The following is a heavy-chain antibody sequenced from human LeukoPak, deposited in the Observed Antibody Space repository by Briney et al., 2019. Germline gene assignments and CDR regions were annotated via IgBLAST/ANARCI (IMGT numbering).Heavy chain of an antibody. CDR2: ISGYGGST. CDR3: ATRSRVDCGGSCPTLYYFDF. V-gene: IGHV3-23*01. J-gene: IGHJ4*02. Sequence: PGGSLRLSCAASGFTFSTYGMSWVRQAPGKGLEWVSAISGYGGSTFYADSVKGRFTISRDNSKNTLYLQMNTLRAEETAVYYCATRSRVDCGGSCPTLYYFDFWGQGTLVTVSA. D-gene: IGHD2-15*01. CDR1: GFTFSTYG.